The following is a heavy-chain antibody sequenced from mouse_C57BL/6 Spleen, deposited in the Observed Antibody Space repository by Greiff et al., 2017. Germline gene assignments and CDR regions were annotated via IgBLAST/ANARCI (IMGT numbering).Heavy chain of an antibody. J-gene: IGHJ2*01. CDR1: GYTFTGYW. V-gene: IGHV1-9*01. Sequence: VQLQESGAELMKPGASVKLSCKATGYTFTGYWIEWVKQRPGHGLEWIGEILPGSGSTNYNEKFKGKATFTAATSSNTAYMQLSSLTTEDSAIYYCARRGYYYGSSPYDFDYWGQGTTLTVSS. CDR3: ARRGYYYGSSPYDFDY. CDR2: ILPGSGST. D-gene: IGHD1-1*01.